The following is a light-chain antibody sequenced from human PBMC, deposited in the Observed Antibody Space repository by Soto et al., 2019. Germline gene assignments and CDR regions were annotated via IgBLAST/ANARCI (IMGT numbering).Light chain of an antibody. J-gene: IGKJ1*01. CDR1: QSVSSCY. V-gene: IGKV3-20*01. Sequence: EIVLTQSPATLSLSPGERATLSCRASQSVSSCYLAWYQQKPGQAPRLLIYGASSRATGIPDRFSGSGSGTDFTLTISRLEPEDLAVYHCQQHGTTFGQGTKVDIK. CDR2: GAS. CDR3: QQHGTT.